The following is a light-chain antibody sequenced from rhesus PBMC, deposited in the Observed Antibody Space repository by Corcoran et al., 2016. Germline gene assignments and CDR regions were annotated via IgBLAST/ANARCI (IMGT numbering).Light chain of an antibody. CDR1: QTISSW. CDR2: QAA. CDR3: QQYSSSPRT. Sequence: DIQMTQSPSSLSASVGDTVTITCRASQTISSWLAWYQQKPGKAPKMIIYQAASLQSGVPSRITGSGSGTDFTLTNSSLQSEDFATYYCQQYSSSPRTFGQGTKVEI. J-gene: IGKJ1*01. V-gene: IGKV1-22*01.